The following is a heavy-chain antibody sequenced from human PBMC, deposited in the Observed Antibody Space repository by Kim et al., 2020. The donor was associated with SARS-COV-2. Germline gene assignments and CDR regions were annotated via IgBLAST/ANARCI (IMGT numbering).Heavy chain of an antibody. CDR3: ARAYSSGWAYFDY. Sequence: VQGRFTTSRNNPKNSLYLQINSLRAEDTAVYYCARAYSSGWAYFDYWGQGTLVTVSS. V-gene: IGHV3-11*06. D-gene: IGHD6-19*01. J-gene: IGHJ4*02.